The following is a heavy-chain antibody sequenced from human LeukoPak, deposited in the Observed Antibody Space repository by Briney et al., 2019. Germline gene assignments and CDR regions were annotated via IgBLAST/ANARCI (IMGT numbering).Heavy chain of an antibody. CDR2: IYYSGST. J-gene: IGHJ4*02. Sequence: PSETLSLTCTVSGGSISSYYWSWIRQPPGKGLEWIGYIYYSGSTNYNPSLKSRVTISVDTSKNQFSLKLSSATAADTAVYYCARGLGIAASYFGYWGQGTLVTVSS. CDR1: GGSISSYY. V-gene: IGHV4-59*01. CDR3: ARGLGIAASYFGY. D-gene: IGHD6-13*01.